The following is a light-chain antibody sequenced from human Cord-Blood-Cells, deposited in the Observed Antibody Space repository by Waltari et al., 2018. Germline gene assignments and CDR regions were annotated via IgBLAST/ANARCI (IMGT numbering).Light chain of an antibody. V-gene: IGLV2-14*01. Sequence: QSALTQPASVSGSPGQSLTISCPGTSSDVGGYNYVSWYHQHPGKAPKLMIYDVSKRPSGVSNRFSGSKSGNTASLTISGLQAEDEADYYCSSYTSSSTLVFGGGTKLTVL. CDR3: SSYTSSSTLV. CDR1: SSDVGGYNY. J-gene: IGLJ2*01. CDR2: DVS.